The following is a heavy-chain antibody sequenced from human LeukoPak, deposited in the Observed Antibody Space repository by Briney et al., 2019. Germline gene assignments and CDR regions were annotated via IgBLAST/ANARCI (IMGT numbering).Heavy chain of an antibody. Sequence: PGRSLRLSCAASGFTFSTYAMHWVRQTPGKGLEWVAVISYDGSLKYYADSMKGRFTISRDNSKNTLYLQIHSLRAEDTAVYYCAKPPVEAVAASDWFDPWGQGTLDTVSS. CDR3: AKPPVEAVAASDWFDP. J-gene: IGHJ5*02. D-gene: IGHD6-19*01. CDR2: ISYDGSLK. V-gene: IGHV3-30*18. CDR1: GFTFSTYA.